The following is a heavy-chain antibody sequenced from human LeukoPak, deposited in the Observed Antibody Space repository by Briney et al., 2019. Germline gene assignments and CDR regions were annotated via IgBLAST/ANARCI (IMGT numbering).Heavy chain of an antibody. CDR3: ARAWKGASAGYYYGMDV. CDR1: GYTFTSYY. D-gene: IGHD1-1*01. J-gene: IGHJ6*02. V-gene: IGHV1-46*01. Sequence: ASVKVSCKASGYTFTSYYMHWVRQAPEQGLEWMGIINPSGGSTSYAQKFQGRVTMTRDTSTSTVYMELSSLRSEDTAVYYCARAWKGASAGYYYGMDVWGQGTTVTVSS. CDR2: INPSGGST.